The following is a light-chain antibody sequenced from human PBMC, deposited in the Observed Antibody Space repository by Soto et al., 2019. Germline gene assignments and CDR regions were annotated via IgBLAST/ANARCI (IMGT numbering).Light chain of an antibody. J-gene: IGLJ1*01. CDR2: EVS. CDR1: SSDVGDYDY. CDR3: SSYTSSGTLV. Sequence: QSALTQPASVSGSLGQSITISCTGTSSDVGDYDYVSWYQQHPDKAPKIMISEVSNRPSGVSNRFSGSKFGNTASLTISGLQAEDEADYHCSSYTSSGTLVFGTGTKLTVL. V-gene: IGLV2-14*01.